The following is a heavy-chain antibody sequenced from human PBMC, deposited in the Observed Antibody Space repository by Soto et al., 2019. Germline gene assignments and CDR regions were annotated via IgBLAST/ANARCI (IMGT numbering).Heavy chain of an antibody. D-gene: IGHD3-16*02. V-gene: IGHV1-2*02. CDR3: ARDLYYDDVGGSYRRGNDAFDI. Sequence: QVQLVQSGAEVKKPGSSVKLSCKASGYTFTGYYMHGVRQAPGQGLEWMGWINPNSGGTNYAQKFQGRVTMNSETCISTADMEMCRVRAYDTAVYYCARDLYYDDVGGSYRRGNDAFDICVQGTMVAVSS. J-gene: IGHJ3*02. CDR1: GYTFTGYY. CDR2: INPNSGGT.